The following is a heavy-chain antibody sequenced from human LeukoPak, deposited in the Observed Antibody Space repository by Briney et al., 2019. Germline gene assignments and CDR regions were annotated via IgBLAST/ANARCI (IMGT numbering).Heavy chain of an antibody. J-gene: IGHJ4*02. CDR3: ARGSPRGYCSGGSCYSGFVYYFDY. D-gene: IGHD2-15*01. CDR2: ISGRGGST. Sequence: QSGGSLRLSCAASGITFTNYGMSWVRQAPGKGLEWVSGISGRGGSTYYADSVKGRFTISRDNSKNTLYLQMNSLRAEDTAVYYCARGSPRGYCSGGSCYSGFVYYFDYWGQGTLVTVSS. CDR1: GITFTNYG. V-gene: IGHV3-23*01.